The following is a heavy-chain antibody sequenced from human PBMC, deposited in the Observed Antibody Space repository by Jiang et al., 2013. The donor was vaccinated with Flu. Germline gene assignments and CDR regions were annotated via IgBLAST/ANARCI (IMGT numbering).Heavy chain of an antibody. CDR2: TYYRSKWYN. J-gene: IGHJ4*02. Sequence: QTLSLTCGISGDSVSTNSAVWNWVRQSPSRGLEWLGRTYYRSKWYNEYPASMKSRVTINADTSKNQFSLQLNSVTPEDTAVYYCARESSVELRSLDYWGQGVLVTVSS. D-gene: IGHD1-7*01. CDR1: GDSVSTNSAV. CDR3: ARESSVELRSLDY. V-gene: IGHV6-1*01.